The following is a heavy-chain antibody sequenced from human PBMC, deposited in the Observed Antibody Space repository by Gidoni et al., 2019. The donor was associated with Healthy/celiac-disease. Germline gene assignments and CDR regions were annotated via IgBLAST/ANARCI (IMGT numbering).Heavy chain of an antibody. CDR1: GGSFSGYY. V-gene: IGHV4-34*01. J-gene: IGHJ4*02. D-gene: IGHD6-19*01. CDR3: AREGQWLAYYFDY. Sequence: QVQLQQWGAGLLTPSETLSLTCAVDGGSFSGYYWSWIRQPPGKGLEWIGEINHSGSTNYTPSLKSRVTISVDTSKNQFSLKLSSVTAADTAVYYCAREGQWLAYYFDYWGQGTLVTVSS. CDR2: INHSGST.